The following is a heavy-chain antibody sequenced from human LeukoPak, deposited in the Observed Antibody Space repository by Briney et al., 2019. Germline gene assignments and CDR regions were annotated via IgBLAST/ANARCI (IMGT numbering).Heavy chain of an antibody. D-gene: IGHD3-9*01. CDR2: IYYSGST. J-gene: IGHJ4*02. Sequence: PSETLSLTCTVSGGSISSSSYYWGWIRQPPGKGLEWIGSIYYSGSTYYNPSLTSRVTISVDTSKNQFSLKLSSVTAADTAVYYCARQRTRLYYDILTGYYGDDFDYWGQGTLVTVSS. V-gene: IGHV4-39*01. CDR1: GGSISSSSYY. CDR3: ARQRTRLYYDILTGYYGDDFDY.